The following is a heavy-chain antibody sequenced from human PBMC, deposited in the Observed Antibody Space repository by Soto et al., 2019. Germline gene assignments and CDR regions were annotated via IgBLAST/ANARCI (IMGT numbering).Heavy chain of an antibody. CDR2: IKSKTDGGTT. J-gene: IGHJ4*02. D-gene: IGHD3-22*01. V-gene: IGHV3-15*01. Sequence: EVQLVESGGGLVKPGGSLRLSCAVSGFTFSNAWITWVRQAPGKGLEWVGRIKSKTDGGTTDYAAPVKGRFTISGDDSKNTQYLQMNSLKTEDTAVYYCTTLYYYDSSGSLLNWGQGTLVTVSS. CDR3: TTLYYYDSSGSLLN. CDR1: GFTFSNAW.